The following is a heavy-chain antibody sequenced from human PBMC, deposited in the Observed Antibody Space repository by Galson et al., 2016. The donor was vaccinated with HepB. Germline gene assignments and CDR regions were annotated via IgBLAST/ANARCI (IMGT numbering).Heavy chain of an antibody. CDR2: ISYSGST. CDR3: ARRSITTMHV. CDR1: GGSISSTDFY. J-gene: IGHJ6*02. D-gene: IGHD3-22*01. V-gene: IGHV4-39*01. Sequence: ETLSLTCTVSGGSISSTDFYWGWIRQPPGKGLEWIGTISYSGSTYYNPSLKSRVTISAETSKNQLSLKMSSVTAADTAVYYCARRSITTMHVWGQGTTVTVSS.